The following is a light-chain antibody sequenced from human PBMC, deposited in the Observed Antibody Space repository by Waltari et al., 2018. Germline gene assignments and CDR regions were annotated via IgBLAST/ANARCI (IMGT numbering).Light chain of an antibody. V-gene: IGKV3-15*01. CDR3: QQYSDWPLT. CDR2: DAS. Sequence: EIVMTQSPATLSVSPGERVTLSRRASQSVNNKLAWYQQKPGQAPRLLIYDASTRATGIPTSFSGSGSGTEFTITISSLQSEDFAVYYCQQYSDWPLTFGGGTKVEIK. CDR1: QSVNNK. J-gene: IGKJ4*01.